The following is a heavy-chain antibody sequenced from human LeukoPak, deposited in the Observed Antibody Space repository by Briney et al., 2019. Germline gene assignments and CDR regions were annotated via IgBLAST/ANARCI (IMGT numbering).Heavy chain of an antibody. CDR1: GYTFTNNG. CDR2: ISAYNGNT. Sequence: ASVKVSCKPSGYTFTNNGFSWVRQAPGQGLEWMGWISAYNGNTNYAQKLQGRVTMTTHTSTSTAYMELRSLRSEDTAVYYCASSPGYCSGGSCYFEPEYFDYWGQGTLVTVSS. CDR3: ASSPGYCSGGSCYFEPEYFDY. J-gene: IGHJ4*02. V-gene: IGHV1-18*01. D-gene: IGHD2-15*01.